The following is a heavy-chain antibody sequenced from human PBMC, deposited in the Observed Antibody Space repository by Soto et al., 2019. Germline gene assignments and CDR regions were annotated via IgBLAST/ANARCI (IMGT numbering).Heavy chain of an antibody. CDR1: GFTFSSYA. Sequence: QVQLVESGGGVVQPGRSLRLSCAASGFTFSSYAMHWVRQAPGKGLEWVAVISYDGSNKYYADSVKGRFTISRDNSKNTLYLQMNSLRAEDKAVYYCARDYDFWRGYYYYYCGMDVWGQGTTVTVSS. CDR3: ARDYDFWRGYYYYYCGMDV. CDR2: ISYDGSNK. V-gene: IGHV3-30-3*01. J-gene: IGHJ6*02. D-gene: IGHD3-3*01.